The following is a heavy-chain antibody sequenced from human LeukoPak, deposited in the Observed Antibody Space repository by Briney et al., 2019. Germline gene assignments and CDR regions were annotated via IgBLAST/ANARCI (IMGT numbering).Heavy chain of an antibody. CDR3: ARLVLGWDIVVVPAAMGYFDY. V-gene: IGHV4-39*01. Sequence: SETLSLTCTVSGGPISSSSYYWGWIRQPPGKGLEWIGSIYYSGSTYYNPSLKSRVTISVDTSKNQFSLKLSSVTAADTAVYYCARLVLGWDIVVVPAAMGYFDYWGQGTLVTVSS. CDR1: GGPISSSSYY. D-gene: IGHD2-2*01. CDR2: IYYSGST. J-gene: IGHJ4*02.